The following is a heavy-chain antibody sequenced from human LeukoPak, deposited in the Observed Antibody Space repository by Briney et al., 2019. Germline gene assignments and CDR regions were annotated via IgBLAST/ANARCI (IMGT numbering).Heavy chain of an antibody. V-gene: IGHV4-4*07. CDR2: LYPGVST. D-gene: IGHD3-22*01. CDR3: ARMKFYDSTGYSPGHYMDV. CDR1: GGPIYSYY. J-gene: IGHJ6*03. Sequence: SETLSLTCTFSGGPIYSYYWSWIRQSAEKGLEWIWRLYPGVSTDYNPSLKSRVTMSVDTSKNQFALKLSAVTAADTAVYYCARMKFYDSTGYSPGHYMDVWGKGTTVIVSS.